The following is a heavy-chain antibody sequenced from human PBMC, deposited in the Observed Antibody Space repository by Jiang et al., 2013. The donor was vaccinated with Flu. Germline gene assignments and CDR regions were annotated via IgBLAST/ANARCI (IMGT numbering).Heavy chain of an antibody. J-gene: IGHJ4*02. CDR2: IYPGDSDT. V-gene: IGHV5-51*01. CDR3: ARDVNLGDFWSGYRVIDY. CDR1: YW. Sequence: YWIGWVRQMPGKGLEWMGIIYPGDSDTRFSPSFQGHVTISADKSISTAYLQWSSLKASDTAMYYCARDVNLGDFWSGYRVIDYWGQGTLVTVSS. D-gene: IGHD3-3*01.